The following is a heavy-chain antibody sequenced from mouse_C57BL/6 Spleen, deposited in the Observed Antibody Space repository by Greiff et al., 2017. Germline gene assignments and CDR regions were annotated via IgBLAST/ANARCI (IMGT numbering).Heavy chain of an antibody. CDR2: IRNKANGYTT. J-gene: IGHJ1*03. Sequence: EVKLVESGGGLVQPGGSLSLSCAASGFTFTDYYMSWVRQPPGKALEWLGFIRNKANGYTTEYSASVKGRFTISRDNSQSILYLQMTALRAEDSATYYCARYWDWYFDVWGTGTTVTVSS. CDR1: GFTFTDYY. CDR3: ARYWDWYFDV. D-gene: IGHD4-1*01. V-gene: IGHV7-3*01.